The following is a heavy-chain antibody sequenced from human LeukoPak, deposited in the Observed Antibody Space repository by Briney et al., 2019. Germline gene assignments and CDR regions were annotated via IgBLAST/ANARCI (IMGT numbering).Heavy chain of an antibody. D-gene: IGHD2-2*01. J-gene: IGHJ3*02. CDR2: IIPMSEAP. CDR3: ARDKTSGECVSNSCYGVWPLDI. CDR1: GGTFSINA. V-gene: IGHV1-69*05. Sequence: SVKVSCKASGGTFSINAITWVRQAPGQGLEWMGGIIPMSEAPKYTQKFQGRVTITTDESTNTAYMELSSLRSEDTAVYYCARDKTSGECVSNSCYGVWPLDIWGQGTMVTVSS.